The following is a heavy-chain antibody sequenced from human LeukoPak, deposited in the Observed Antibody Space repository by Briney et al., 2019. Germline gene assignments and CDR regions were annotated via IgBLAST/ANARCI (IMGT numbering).Heavy chain of an antibody. CDR1: GGSISSSSYS. CDR2: VYYSGST. D-gene: IGHD3-22*01. J-gene: IGHJ4*02. V-gene: IGHV4-39*01. CDR3: ARHSADSSGYYYVPFDS. Sequence: ASETLSLTCTVSGGSISSSSYSWGWIRQPPGKGLEWIASVYYSGSTYYNPSLKSRLTMSVDTSKNQFSLKLSSVTTADTAVYYCARHSADSSGYYYVPFDSWGQGTLVTVSS.